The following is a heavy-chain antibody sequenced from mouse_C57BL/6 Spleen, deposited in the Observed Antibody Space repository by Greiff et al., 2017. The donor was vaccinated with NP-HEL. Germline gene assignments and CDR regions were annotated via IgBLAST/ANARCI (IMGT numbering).Heavy chain of an antibody. V-gene: IGHV3-6*01. CDR2: ISYDGSN. D-gene: IGHD2-4*01. CDR3: ARVPVYYDYDGFAY. CDR1: GYSITSGYY. J-gene: IGHJ3*01. Sequence: EVQLQESGPGLVKPSQSLSLTCSVTGYSITSGYYWNWIRQFPGNKLEWMGYISYDGSNNYNPSLKNRISITRDTSKNQFFLKLNSVTTEDTATYYCARVPVYYDYDGFAYWGQGTLVTVSA.